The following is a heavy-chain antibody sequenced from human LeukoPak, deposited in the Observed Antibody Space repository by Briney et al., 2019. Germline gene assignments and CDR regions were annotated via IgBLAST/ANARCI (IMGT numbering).Heavy chain of an antibody. D-gene: IGHD4-17*01. CDR2: IYYSGST. CDR1: GGSISSYY. V-gene: IGHV4-59*01. J-gene: IGHJ4*02. Sequence: SETLSLTCTVSGGSISSYYWSWIRQPPGKGLEWIGYIYYSGSTNYNPSLKSRVTISVDTSKNQFSLKLSSVTAADTAVYYCATLDYGDYVLDYWGQGTLVTASS. CDR3: ATLDYGDYVLDY.